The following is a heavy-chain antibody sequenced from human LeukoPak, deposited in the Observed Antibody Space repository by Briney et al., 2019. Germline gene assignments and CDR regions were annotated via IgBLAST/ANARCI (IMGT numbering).Heavy chain of an antibody. D-gene: IGHD2-2*02. CDR2: IYPGDSDT. CDR3: ARRGYCSTTSCYRHFDY. CDR1: GYSFTSYW. V-gene: IGHV5-51*01. J-gene: IGHJ4*02. Sequence: GESLKISCKGSGYSFTSYWIGWVRQMPGKGLEWMGIIYPGDSDTKYSPSFQGQVTISADKSISTAYLHWSSLKASDTAIYYCARRGYCSTTSCYRHFDYWGQGTLVTVSS.